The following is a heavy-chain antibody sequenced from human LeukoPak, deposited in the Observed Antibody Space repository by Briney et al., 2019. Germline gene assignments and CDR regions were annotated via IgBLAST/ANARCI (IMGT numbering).Heavy chain of an antibody. Sequence: GGSLRLSCTASGFSFSTYSMNWVRQAPGKGLEWVSYIVGSSRNIYYADSVKGRFTISRDNAKNSLYLQMDSLRAEDTAVYHCATDSPETAAFDYWGPGTLVTVSS. CDR2: IVGSSRNI. V-gene: IGHV3-48*04. D-gene: IGHD1-1*01. J-gene: IGHJ4*02. CDR1: GFSFSTYS. CDR3: ATDSPETAAFDY.